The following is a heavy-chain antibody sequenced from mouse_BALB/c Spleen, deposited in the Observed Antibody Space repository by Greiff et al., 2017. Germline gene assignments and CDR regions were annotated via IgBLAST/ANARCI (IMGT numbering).Heavy chain of an antibody. D-gene: IGHD2-4*01. V-gene: IGHV1-4*01. J-gene: IGHJ1*01. CDR2: INPSSGYT. CDR3: ASIMITWYFDV. Sequence: QVQLKESGAELARPGASVKMSCKASGYTFTSYTMHWVKQRPGQGLEWIGYINPSSGYTNYNQKFKDKATLTADKSSSTAYIQLCSLTSEDSAVLYCASIMITWYFDVWGAGTTVTVSS. CDR1: GYTFTSYT.